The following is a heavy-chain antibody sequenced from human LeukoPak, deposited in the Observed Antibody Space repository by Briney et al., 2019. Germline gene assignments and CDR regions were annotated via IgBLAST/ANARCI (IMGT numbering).Heavy chain of an antibody. Sequence: SETLSLTCAVYGGSFSGYYWSWIRQHPGKGLEWIGYVYYSGSTYYNPSLKSRVTISVDTSKNQFSLKLSSVTAADTAVYYCARAGDSTSPLDYWGQGTLVTVSS. CDR2: VYYSGST. D-gene: IGHD6-13*01. CDR3: ARAGDSTSPLDY. CDR1: GGSFSGYY. V-gene: IGHV4-31*11. J-gene: IGHJ4*02.